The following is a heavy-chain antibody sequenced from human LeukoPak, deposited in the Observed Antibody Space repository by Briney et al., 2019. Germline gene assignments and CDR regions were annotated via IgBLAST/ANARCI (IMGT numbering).Heavy chain of an antibody. J-gene: IGHJ6*03. CDR2: ISGSGGST. CDR1: GFTSSSYA. V-gene: IGHV3-23*01. D-gene: IGHD6-13*01. Sequence: GGSLRLSCAAFGFTSSSYAMSWVRQAPGKGLEWVSAISGSGGSTYYADSVKGRFTISRDNSKNTLYLQMNSLRAEDTAVYYCAKEAAAAYYYYYYMDVWGKGTTVTVSS. CDR3: AKEAAAAYYYYYYMDV.